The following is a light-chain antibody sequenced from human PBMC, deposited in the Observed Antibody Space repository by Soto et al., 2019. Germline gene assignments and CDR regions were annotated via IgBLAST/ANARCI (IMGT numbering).Light chain of an antibody. CDR2: DAS. V-gene: IGKV3-11*01. J-gene: IGKJ4*01. CDR1: QSVSSS. Sequence: EIVLTQSPGTLSLSPGERATLSCRASQSVSSSQLAWYQQKPGQAPRLLIYDASNRATGIPARFSGSGSGTDFTLTISSLEPEDFAVYYCQHRINWPLTFGGGTRWIS. CDR3: QHRINWPLT.